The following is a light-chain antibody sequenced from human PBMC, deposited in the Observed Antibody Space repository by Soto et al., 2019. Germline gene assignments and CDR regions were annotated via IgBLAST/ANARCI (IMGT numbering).Light chain of an antibody. CDR1: RSVSSSY. J-gene: IGKJ4*01. CDR3: KQYGSSPLT. V-gene: IGKV3-20*01. CDR2: GAS. Sequence: EIVLTQSPGTLSLSPGERATLSCRASRSVSSSYLAWYQQKPGQAPRLLIYGASSRATGIQDRFSGSGSGTDFTLTIRRLEPEDFAVYYCKQYGSSPLTFGGGTKVDIK.